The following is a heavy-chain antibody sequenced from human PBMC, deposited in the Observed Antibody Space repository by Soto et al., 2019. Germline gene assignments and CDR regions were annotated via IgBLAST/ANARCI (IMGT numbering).Heavy chain of an antibody. Sequence: GESLKISCKGSGYSFTSYRIGWVRQMPGKGLEWMGIIYPGDSDTRYSPSFQGQVTISADKSISTAYLQWSSLKASDTAMYYCAGGYSYGYYYYGMDVWGKGTTVTVSS. CDR2: IYPGDSDT. D-gene: IGHD5-18*01. CDR1: GYSFTSYR. CDR3: AGGYSYGYYYYGMDV. V-gene: IGHV5-51*01. J-gene: IGHJ6*04.